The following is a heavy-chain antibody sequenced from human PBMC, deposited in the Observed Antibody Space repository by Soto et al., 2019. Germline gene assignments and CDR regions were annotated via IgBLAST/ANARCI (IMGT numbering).Heavy chain of an antibody. CDR1: RGSISRGCHS. V-gene: IGHV4-31*11. CDR2: IYHSGST. Sequence: SETLSLNCGVSRGSISRGCHSWSWIRQPPGKGLEWIGYIYHSGSTYYNPSLKSRVTISVDTPKNQFSLKLTSVTAAETAVYYCARSVFPWGQGTLVTVSS. J-gene: IGHJ5*02. CDR3: ARSVFP.